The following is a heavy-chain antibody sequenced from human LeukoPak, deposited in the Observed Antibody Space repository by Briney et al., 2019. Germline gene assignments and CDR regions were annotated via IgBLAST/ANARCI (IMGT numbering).Heavy chain of an antibody. Sequence: PSETLSLTCTVSGGSISSYYWNWIRQPAGKGLEWIGRIYTSGSTNYNPSLKSRVTMSVDTSKNQFSLKLSSVTAADTAVYYCARAGSEYYDFWSGYSNPDYFDYWGQGTLVTVSS. D-gene: IGHD3-3*01. J-gene: IGHJ4*02. CDR1: GGSISSYY. CDR2: IYTSGST. V-gene: IGHV4-4*07. CDR3: ARAGSEYYDFWSGYSNPDYFDY.